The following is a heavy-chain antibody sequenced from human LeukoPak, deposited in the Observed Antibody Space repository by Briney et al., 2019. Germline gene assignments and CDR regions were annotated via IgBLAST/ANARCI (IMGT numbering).Heavy chain of an antibody. J-gene: IGHJ4*02. V-gene: IGHV3-21*04. D-gene: IGHD5-24*01. CDR1: GFTFSSYS. CDR2: ISSSSRYI. CDR3: AKGRGWLQFFDY. Sequence: GGSLRLSCAASGFTFSSYSMNWVRQAPGKGLEWVSSISSSSRYIYYADSMKGRFTISRDNSKNSLYLQMNSLRAEDTAVYYCAKGRGWLQFFDYWGQGTLVTVSS.